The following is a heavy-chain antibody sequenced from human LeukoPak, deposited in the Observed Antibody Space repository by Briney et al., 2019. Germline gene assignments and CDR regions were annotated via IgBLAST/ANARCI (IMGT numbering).Heavy chain of an antibody. V-gene: IGHV3-23*01. D-gene: IGHD1-26*01. CDR1: GFTFSSYA. Sequence: GGSLRLSCAASGFTFSSYAMSWVRQAPGKGLEWISGISGSGASTYYADSVKGRFTISRDDSRNTLYLQMNSLRGDDTAVYYCAKDVGKWESLHFFDYWGQGALVTVSS. J-gene: IGHJ4*02. CDR2: ISGSGAST. CDR3: AKDVGKWESLHFFDY.